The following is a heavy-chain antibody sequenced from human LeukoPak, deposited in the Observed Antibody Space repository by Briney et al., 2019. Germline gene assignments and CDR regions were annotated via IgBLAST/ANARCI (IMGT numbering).Heavy chain of an antibody. Sequence: GGSLRLSCAASGFTFSSYGMHWVRQAPGKGLEWVAVISYDGSNKYYVDSVKGRFTISRDNSKNTLYLQMNSLRAEDTAVYYCAKLDIPLEGGNSCYYYGMDVWGQGTTVTVSS. V-gene: IGHV3-30*18. CDR1: GFTFSSYG. CDR2: ISYDGSNK. J-gene: IGHJ6*02. CDR3: AKLDIPLEGGNSCYYYGMDV. D-gene: IGHD4-23*01.